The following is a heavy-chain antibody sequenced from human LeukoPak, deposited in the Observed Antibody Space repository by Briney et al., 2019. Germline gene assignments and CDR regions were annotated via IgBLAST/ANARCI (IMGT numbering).Heavy chain of an antibody. V-gene: IGHV4-4*07. Sequence: SENLSLTCTVSRGSISSYYWTWMRQPAGKGLEWIGRIYTSGSTDYNPSLKSRVTMSVDTSKNQFSLKLTSVTAADTAVYYCARYSGYDSFDYWGQGTLVTVSS. CDR3: ARYSGYDSFDY. CDR1: RGSISSYY. J-gene: IGHJ4*02. D-gene: IGHD5-12*01. CDR2: IYTSGST.